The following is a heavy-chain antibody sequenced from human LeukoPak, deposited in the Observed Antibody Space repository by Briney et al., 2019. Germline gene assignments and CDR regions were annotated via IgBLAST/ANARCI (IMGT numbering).Heavy chain of an antibody. CDR1: GFSISNYW. CDR3: AKDTCSGGSCYYYYGMDV. CDR2: ISHDGSNN. D-gene: IGHD2-15*01. J-gene: IGHJ6*02. Sequence: GGSLRLSCAVSGFSISNYWMTWVRQAPGKGLEWVAVISHDGSNNYYADSVKGRFTISRDNSKNTLYLQMISLRAEDTAVYYCAKDTCSGGSCYYYYGMDVWGQGTTVTVSS. V-gene: IGHV3-30*18.